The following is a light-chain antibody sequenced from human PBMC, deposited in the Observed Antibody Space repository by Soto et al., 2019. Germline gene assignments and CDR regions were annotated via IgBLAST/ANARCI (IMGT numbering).Light chain of an antibody. V-gene: IGLV1-44*01. CDR3: AAWDASLGGVV. Sequence: QSVLTQPPSASGTPGQRVSISCYGSSSNIKFNPVKWYQQLPGTAPKLLIYSTDHRPSGVPDRFSGSRSGTSASLAISGLQSEDEADYFCAAWDASLGGVVFGGGTKLTVL. CDR2: STD. J-gene: IGLJ2*01. CDR1: SSNIKFNP.